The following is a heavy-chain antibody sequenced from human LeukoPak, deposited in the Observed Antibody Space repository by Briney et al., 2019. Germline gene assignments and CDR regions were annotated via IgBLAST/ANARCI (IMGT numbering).Heavy chain of an antibody. D-gene: IGHD3-22*01. V-gene: IGHV4-39*01. J-gene: IGHJ4*02. CDR1: GGSVSSSSYY. Sequence: SETLSLTCTVSGGSVSSSSYYWGWIRQPPGKGLEWIGSIYYSGSTCYNPSLKSRVTISVDTSKNQFSLKLSSVTAADTAVYYCASDSRENYYDSSGRHYWGQGTLVTVSS. CDR3: ASDSRENYYDSSGRHY. CDR2: IYYSGST.